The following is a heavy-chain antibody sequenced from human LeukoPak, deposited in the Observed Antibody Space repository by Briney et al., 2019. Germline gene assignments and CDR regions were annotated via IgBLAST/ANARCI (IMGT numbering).Heavy chain of an antibody. J-gene: IGHJ4*02. CDR3: ATAIRGPVGYAVDY. Sequence: GASVKVSCRVSGYTLTELSMHWVRQAPGKGLEWMGGFDPEDGETIYAQKFQGRVTMTEDTSTDTAYMELSSLRSEDTAVYYCATAIRGPVGYAVDYWGQGTLVTVSS. D-gene: IGHD5-12*01. CDR1: GYTLTELS. V-gene: IGHV1-24*01. CDR2: FDPEDGET.